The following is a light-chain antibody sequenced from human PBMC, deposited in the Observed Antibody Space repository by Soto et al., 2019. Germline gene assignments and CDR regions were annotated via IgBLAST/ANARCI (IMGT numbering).Light chain of an antibody. V-gene: IGKV3-20*01. J-gene: IGKJ3*01. Sequence: EIVLTQSPGTLSLSPGEGATLSCRASQSVSSSYLAWYQQKPGQAPRLLIYVASSRATGIPDRFSGSGSGTAFTLTISRLEPEDFAVYYCQQYANSPLTFGPGTKVDIK. CDR2: VAS. CDR3: QQYANSPLT. CDR1: QSVSSSY.